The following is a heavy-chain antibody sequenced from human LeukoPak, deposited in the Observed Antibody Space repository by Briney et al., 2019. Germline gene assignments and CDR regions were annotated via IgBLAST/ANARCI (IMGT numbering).Heavy chain of an antibody. CDR3: ATDEFDPDYGDYFDY. D-gene: IGHD4-17*01. J-gene: IGHJ4*02. CDR2: INTGNGNT. Sequence: ASVKVSCKASGYTFTNYAMHWVRQAPGQRLEWMGWINTGNGNTKYSQKFQGRVTITRDTSASTAYMELSSLRSEDTAVYYCATDEFDPDYGDYFDYWGQGTLVTVSS. V-gene: IGHV1-3*04. CDR1: GYTFTNYA.